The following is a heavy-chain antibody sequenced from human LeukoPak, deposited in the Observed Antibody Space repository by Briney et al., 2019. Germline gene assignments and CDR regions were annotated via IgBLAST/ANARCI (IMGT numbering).Heavy chain of an antibody. Sequence: GASVTVSCNSSGYTFTGYYMHWVRQAPGQGLEWMGWINPNSGGTNYAQKFQGRVTMTRDTSISTAYMELSRLRSDDTAVYYCARDFEVVTAIPWYFDYWGQGTLVTVSS. CDR1: GYTFTGYY. D-gene: IGHD2-21*02. J-gene: IGHJ4*02. CDR3: ARDFEVVTAIPWYFDY. CDR2: INPNSGGT. V-gene: IGHV1-2*02.